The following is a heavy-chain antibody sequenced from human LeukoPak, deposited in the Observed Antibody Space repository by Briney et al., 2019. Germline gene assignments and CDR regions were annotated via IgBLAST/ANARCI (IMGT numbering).Heavy chain of an antibody. V-gene: IGHV3-53*01. CDR1: GFIVSSNY. J-gene: IGHJ3*02. CDR2: IYTGGST. Sequence: GGSLRLSCAASGFIVSSNYMSWVRQAPGKGLEWVSVIYTGGSTYYADSVKGRFTISRDDSKNTLYLQMNSLRAEDTAVYYCARGRGEANRNAFDIWGQGTMVTVSS. D-gene: IGHD1-14*01. CDR3: ARGRGEANRNAFDI.